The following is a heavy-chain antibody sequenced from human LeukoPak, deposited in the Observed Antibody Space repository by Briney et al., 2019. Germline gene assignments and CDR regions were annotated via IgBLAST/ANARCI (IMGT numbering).Heavy chain of an antibody. CDR3: ASQLDSDGSPFDI. D-gene: IGHD3-10*01. J-gene: IGHJ4*02. Sequence: KPSETLSLTCSVSGGSTNNYHWSSIRHPPGKGLEWIGYISNTGITNYNPSLKSRLTMSLDTSNNRFSRKLTSLTAADTAVYYCASQLDSDGSPFDIWGQGDLVTVSS. CDR2: ISNTGIT. CDR1: GGSTNNYH. V-gene: IGHV4-59*01.